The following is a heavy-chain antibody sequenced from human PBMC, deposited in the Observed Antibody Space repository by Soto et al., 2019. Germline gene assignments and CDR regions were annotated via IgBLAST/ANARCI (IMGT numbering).Heavy chain of an antibody. CDR2: IYNNGRA. V-gene: IGHV4-31*03. Sequence: SETLSLTCTVSGGSISSGGYLWTWIRQHPGKGLEWIGYIYNNGRADHNPSLKSRLTMSLDTSMKQFSMKLFSVTAADTAVYYCARMKDYYLFIDFWGPGTLVTVSS. CDR3: ARMKDYYLFIDF. J-gene: IGHJ4*02. CDR1: GGSISSGGYL. D-gene: IGHD3-10*01.